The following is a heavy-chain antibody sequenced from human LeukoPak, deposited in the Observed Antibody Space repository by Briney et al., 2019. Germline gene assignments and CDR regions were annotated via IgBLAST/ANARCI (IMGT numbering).Heavy chain of an antibody. CDR3: ARGRYYDNSGYYPGVH. CDR1: GFSFSSYG. D-gene: IGHD3-22*01. Sequence: GMSLRLSCAASGFSFSSYGMYWVRQAPGKGLEWVAVIWYDGSKKYYADSVKGRFTISRDNSKNTLYLQMNSLRAEDTAVYYCARGRYYDNSGYYPGVHWGQGTLVTVSS. V-gene: IGHV3-33*07. CDR2: IWYDGSKK. J-gene: IGHJ4*02.